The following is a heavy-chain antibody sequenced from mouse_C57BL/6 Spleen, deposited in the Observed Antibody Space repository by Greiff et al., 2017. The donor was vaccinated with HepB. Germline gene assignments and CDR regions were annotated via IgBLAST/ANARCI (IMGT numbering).Heavy chain of an antibody. Sequence: QVQLQQSGPGLVQPSQSLSITCTVSGFSLTSYGVHWVRQSPGKGLEWLGVIWSGGSTDYNAAFISRLSIIKNNSKNHVSFKMNSQHADVTAVYYCARYSKWEYFDYWGQGTTLTVSS. CDR1: GFSLTSYG. V-gene: IGHV2-2*01. CDR3: ARYSKWEYFDY. D-gene: IGHD4-1*01. CDR2: IWSGGST. J-gene: IGHJ2*01.